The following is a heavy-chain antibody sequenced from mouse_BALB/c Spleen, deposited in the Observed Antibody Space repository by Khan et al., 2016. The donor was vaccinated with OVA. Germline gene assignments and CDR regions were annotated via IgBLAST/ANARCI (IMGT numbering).Heavy chain of an antibody. J-gene: IGHJ4*01. D-gene: IGHD1-1*01. CDR2: IYPSDSYT. Sequence: QVRLQQSGAELVRPGASVKLSCKASGYTFTSYWINWVKQRPGQGLEWIGNIYPSDSYTDYNQKFKDKATLTVDKSSSTAYMQLSSPTSEDSAVYYGTRHGSSYDAMDYWGQGTSVTVSS. V-gene: IGHV1-69*02. CDR1: GYTFTSYW. CDR3: TRHGSSYDAMDY.